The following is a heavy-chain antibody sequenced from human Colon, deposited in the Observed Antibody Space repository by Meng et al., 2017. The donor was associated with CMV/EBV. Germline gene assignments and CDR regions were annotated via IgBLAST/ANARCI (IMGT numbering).Heavy chain of an antibody. CDR2: LYPDGSNI. CDR1: GFTFSSSA. CDR3: ASTGPLYGLYFCY. V-gene: IGHV3-33*03. Sequence: GESLKISCAASGFTFSSSAMYWVRQAPGKGLEWVAFLYPDGSNIHYVDSVKGRFTIFRDNAKNSVYLQMNSLRAEDTAVYYCASTGPLYGLYFCYWGQGTLVTVSS. D-gene: IGHD2-8*01. J-gene: IGHJ4*02.